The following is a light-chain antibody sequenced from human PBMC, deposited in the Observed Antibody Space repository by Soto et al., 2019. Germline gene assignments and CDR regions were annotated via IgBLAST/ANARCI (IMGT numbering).Light chain of an antibody. J-gene: IGKJ4*01. CDR2: DSS. CDR1: QSVRNY. Sequence: EIVLTQSPATLSLSPGQRATLSCRASQSVRNYLAWYQQKPGQAPRLLINDSSNRATGIPARFSGSGSGTDFTLTINSLEPEDFAFYYCQQRSNWPPTFGGGTKVEIK. CDR3: QQRSNWPPT. V-gene: IGKV3-11*01.